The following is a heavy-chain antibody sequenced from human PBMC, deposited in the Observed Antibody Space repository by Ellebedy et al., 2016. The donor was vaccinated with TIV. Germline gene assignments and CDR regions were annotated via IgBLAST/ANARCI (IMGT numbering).Heavy chain of an antibody. CDR2: ISTGGSYT. CDR3: AKDRVGGDGRWVFDM. D-gene: IGHD3-16*01. Sequence: LSLTCVASGFGFSDYYMSWIRQTPGKGLEWISYISTGGSYTNYADSVKGRFTISRDNSKNTLYLQMNSLRVEDTAIYYCAKDRVGGDGRWVFDMWGQGTLVTVSS. CDR1: GFGFSDYY. V-gene: IGHV3-11*05. J-gene: IGHJ3*02.